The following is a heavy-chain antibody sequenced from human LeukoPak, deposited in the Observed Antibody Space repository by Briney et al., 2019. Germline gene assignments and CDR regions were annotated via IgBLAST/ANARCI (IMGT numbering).Heavy chain of an antibody. Sequence: ASVKVSCKASGGTFSSYAISWVRQAPGQGLEWMGRIIPILGIANYAQKFQGRVTITADKSTSIAYMELSSLRSEDTAVYYCARAGNDYGDYHWFDPWGQGTLVTVSS. V-gene: IGHV1-69*04. CDR2: IIPILGIA. D-gene: IGHD4-17*01. CDR1: GGTFSSYA. J-gene: IGHJ5*02. CDR3: ARAGNDYGDYHWFDP.